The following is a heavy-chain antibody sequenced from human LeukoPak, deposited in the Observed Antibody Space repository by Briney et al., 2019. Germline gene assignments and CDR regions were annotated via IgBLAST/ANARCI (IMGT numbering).Heavy chain of an antibody. Sequence: GGCLRLSCAASGFTFSSYNMSWVSQAPGKGLEWVSSISGTGSYTYYADSVKGRFTISKDNAQNSLYLPMNSLRVEDTAVYYCARVLESDCSGGSCYSGLDYWGQGTLVTVSS. CDR1: GFTFSSYN. J-gene: IGHJ4*02. D-gene: IGHD2-15*01. CDR3: ARVLESDCSGGSCYSGLDY. CDR2: ISGTGSYT. V-gene: IGHV3-21*01.